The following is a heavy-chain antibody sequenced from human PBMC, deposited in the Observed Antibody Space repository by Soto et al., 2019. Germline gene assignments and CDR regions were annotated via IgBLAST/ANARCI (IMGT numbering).Heavy chain of an antibody. Sequence: PGGSLRLSCAASGLPFSSYAMSWVRQAPGKGLEWVSAISGSGGRTYYADSVKGRFTISRDNSKNTLYLQMNGLRAEDTAVYYCAALIVVVMYPDYWGQGTLVTVSS. J-gene: IGHJ4*02. CDR3: AALIVVVMYPDY. CDR1: GLPFSSYA. V-gene: IGHV3-23*01. CDR2: ISGSGGRT. D-gene: IGHD3-22*01.